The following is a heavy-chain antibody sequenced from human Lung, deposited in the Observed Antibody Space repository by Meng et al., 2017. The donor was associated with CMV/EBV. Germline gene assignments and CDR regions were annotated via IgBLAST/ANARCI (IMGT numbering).Heavy chain of an antibody. D-gene: IGHD3-3*01. CDR3: VRDLPPYYDFWSGYLDL. J-gene: IGHJ5*02. CDR2: ISSSSTYI. Sequence: GGSLRLSCAASGFTFGGYCMNWVRQAPGKGLEWISSISSSSTYIYYADSVKGRFTISRDNAENSLYLGMNSLRPEDTAVYYCVRDLPPYYDFWSGYLDLWGQGALVTVSS. V-gene: IGHV3-21*01. CDR1: GFTFGGYC.